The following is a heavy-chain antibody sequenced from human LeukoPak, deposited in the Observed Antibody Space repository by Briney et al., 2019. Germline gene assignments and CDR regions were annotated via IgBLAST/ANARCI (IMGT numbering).Heavy chain of an antibody. CDR1: GFTFSSYG. Sequence: EGSLRLSCAASGFTFSSYGMHWVRQAPGKGLEWVSYISSSGSTIYYADSVKGRFPISRDNAKNSLYLQMNSLRAEDTAVYYWGRGDVVRKQDYSFDYGGQGPLVTVSS. D-gene: IGHD2-2*01. V-gene: IGHV3-48*04. CDR3: GRGDVVRKQDYSFDY. CDR2: ISSSGSTI. J-gene: IGHJ4*02.